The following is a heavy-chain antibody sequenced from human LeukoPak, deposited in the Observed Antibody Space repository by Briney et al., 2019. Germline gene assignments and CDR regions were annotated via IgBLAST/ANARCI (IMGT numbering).Heavy chain of an antibody. J-gene: IGHJ4*02. CDR1: GVSISSGDYY. CDR3: ARDRTTYCSSTSCYGFDY. Sequence: SETLSLTCTVSGVSISSGDYYWRWIRQPPGKGLEWIGYIYYSGSTYYNPSLKSRVTISVDTSKNQFSLKLSSVTAADTAVYYCARDRTTYCSSTSCYGFDYWGQGTLVTVSS. V-gene: IGHV4-30-4*01. D-gene: IGHD2-2*01. CDR2: IYYSGST.